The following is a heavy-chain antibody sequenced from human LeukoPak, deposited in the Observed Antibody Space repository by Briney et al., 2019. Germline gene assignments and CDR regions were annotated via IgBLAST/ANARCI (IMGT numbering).Heavy chain of an antibody. V-gene: IGHV3-23*01. D-gene: IGHD6-19*01. CDR1: GFTLSSYW. J-gene: IGHJ4*02. Sequence: GGSLRLSCAASGFTLSSYWMYWVRQAPGKGLVWVSGISSSGGSTFYTDSVKGRFTISRDNSKNTLYLQMNSLRAEDTAVYYCAKVYSSVWTHIGHFDYWGQGTLVTVSS. CDR3: AKVYSSVWTHIGHFDY. CDR2: ISSSGGST.